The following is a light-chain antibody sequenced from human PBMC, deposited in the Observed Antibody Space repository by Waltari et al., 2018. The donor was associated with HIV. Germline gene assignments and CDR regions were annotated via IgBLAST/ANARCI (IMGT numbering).Light chain of an antibody. CDR1: NLRDNY. CDR2: QEN. CDR3: QAWDSSTAI. J-gene: IGLJ2*01. V-gene: IGLV3-1*01. Sequence: SYELTQPPSVSVSPGQTARITCSGPNLRDNYVCWYQQQPGQSPVLVIYQENKRPSGIPERFSGSNSGNTATLTISGTQALDEADYYCQAWDSSTAIFGGGTELTVL.